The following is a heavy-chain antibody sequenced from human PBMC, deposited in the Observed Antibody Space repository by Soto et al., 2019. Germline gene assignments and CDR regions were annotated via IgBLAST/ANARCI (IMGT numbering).Heavy chain of an antibody. Sequence: PGGSLRLSCGASGFTFSSYGMHWVPQAPGKGVEWVALIWFDGSDKYYTESVKGRFTISRDNSKSTLYLQMNSLRAEDTAVYYCARLYCSASSCYSVGAFDIRGQGTMVTVSS. CDR1: GFTFSSYG. CDR3: ARLYCSASSCYSVGAFDI. D-gene: IGHD2-15*01. CDR2: IWFDGSDK. J-gene: IGHJ3*02. V-gene: IGHV3-33*01.